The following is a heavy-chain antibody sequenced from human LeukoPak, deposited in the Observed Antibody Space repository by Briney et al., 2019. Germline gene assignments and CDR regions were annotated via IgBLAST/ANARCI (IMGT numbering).Heavy chain of an antibody. CDR2: IKLDGSEK. CDR1: GFTFSSYD. V-gene: IGHV3-7*01. CDR3: ARNAPLDY. Sequence: GKSPRLSCAASGFTFSSYDMSWVRQAPGKGLEWLAFIKLDGSEKYYVDSVKGRFTISRDNAKKSLYLEMNILRAEDTAVYYCARNAPLDYWGQGTLVTVSS. J-gene: IGHJ4*02. D-gene: IGHD2-2*01.